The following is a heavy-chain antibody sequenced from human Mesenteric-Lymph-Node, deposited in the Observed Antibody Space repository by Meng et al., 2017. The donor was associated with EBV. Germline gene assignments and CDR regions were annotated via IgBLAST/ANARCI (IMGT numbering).Heavy chain of an antibody. Sequence: EVPLWESGGGLIQPGGSLRLSCVVSGFSISSNYMSWVRQAPGKGLEWVSLIYSADGTYYADSVKGRFTISRDISKNTLYLQMSTLRTDDTAVYYCANVGLGTFDYWGQGTLVTVSS. CDR3: ANVGLGTFDY. J-gene: IGHJ4*02. V-gene: IGHV3-53*01. CDR1: GFSISSNY. D-gene: IGHD1-26*01. CDR2: IYSADGT.